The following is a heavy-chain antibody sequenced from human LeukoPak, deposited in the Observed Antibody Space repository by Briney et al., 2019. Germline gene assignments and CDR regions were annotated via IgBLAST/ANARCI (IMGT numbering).Heavy chain of an antibody. CDR1: GVSISSSNSY. CDR3: ARVLSVGATYNAFDI. Sequence: SETLSLTCTVSGVSISSSNSYWGWIRQPPGKGLEWIGSIYYSGNTYYNASLKSQVSISVDTSKNQFSLKLSSVTAADTAVYYCARVLSVGATYNAFDIWGQGTMVTVSS. V-gene: IGHV4-39*07. CDR2: IYYSGNT. J-gene: IGHJ3*02. D-gene: IGHD1-26*01.